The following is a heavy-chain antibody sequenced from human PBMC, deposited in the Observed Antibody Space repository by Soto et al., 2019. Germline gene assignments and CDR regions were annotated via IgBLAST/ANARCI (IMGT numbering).Heavy chain of an antibody. V-gene: IGHV1-69*01. CDR3: ARGEYEPHLGYYYYYGMDV. CDR2: IIPIFGTA. Sequence: QVQLVQSGAEVKKPGSSVKVSCKASGGTFSSYAISWVRQAPGQGLEWMGGIIPIFGTANYAQKFQGRVTITADESTSTAYMELSSLRSEDTAVYYCARGEYEPHLGYYYYYGMDVWGQGTTVTVSS. D-gene: IGHD6-6*01. J-gene: IGHJ6*02. CDR1: GGTFSSYA.